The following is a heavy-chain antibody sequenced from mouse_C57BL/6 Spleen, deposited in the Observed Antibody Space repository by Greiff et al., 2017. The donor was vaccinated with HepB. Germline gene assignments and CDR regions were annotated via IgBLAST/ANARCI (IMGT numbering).Heavy chain of an antibody. V-gene: IGHV2-2*01. CDR2: IWSGGST. Sequence: VQGVESGPGLVQPSQRLSITCTVSGFSLTSYGVHWVRQSPGKGLEWLGVIWSGGSTDYNAAFISRLSVSKDNSKSQVFFKMNSLQADDTAIYYCARKGSNYGAMDYWGQGTSVTVSS. J-gene: IGHJ4*01. CDR3: ARKGSNYGAMDY. D-gene: IGHD2-5*01. CDR1: GFSLTSYG.